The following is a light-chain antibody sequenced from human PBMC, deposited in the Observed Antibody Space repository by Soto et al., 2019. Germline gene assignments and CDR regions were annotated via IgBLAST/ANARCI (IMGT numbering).Light chain of an antibody. J-gene: IGLJ2*01. CDR2: EVS. CDR3: SSYTSSTTFG. V-gene: IGLV2-18*02. Sequence: QSALTQPPSVSGSPGQAVTISFTGTSSDVGSYNRVSWYQQPPGTAPQLMIYEVSNRPSGVPDRFSGSKSGNTASLTISGLQAEDEADYYCSSYTSSTTFGFCGGTKLTVL. CDR1: SSDVGSYNR.